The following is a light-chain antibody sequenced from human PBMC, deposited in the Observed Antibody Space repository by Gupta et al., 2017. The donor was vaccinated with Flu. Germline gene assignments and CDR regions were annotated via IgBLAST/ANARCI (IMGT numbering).Light chain of an antibody. CDR1: QSIDRY. CDR2: AAS. J-gene: IGKJ4*01. Sequence: DTQMTQSPSSLSASVGDRVSITCRASQSIDRYLNWYQQTSGKAPKLLSYAASALQSGVPSRFSGSGSGTDFTLTISNLQPEDFAVYYCQQSHNRPLTFGGGTKVEIK. CDR3: QQSHNRPLT. V-gene: IGKV1-39*01.